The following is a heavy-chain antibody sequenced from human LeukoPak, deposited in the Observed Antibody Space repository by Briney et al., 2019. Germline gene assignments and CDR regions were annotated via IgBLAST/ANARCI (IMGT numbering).Heavy chain of an antibody. J-gene: IGHJ4*02. CDR3: ARGLDYDFWSGYYRDY. V-gene: IGHV1-8*02. D-gene: IGHD3-3*01. Sequence: ASVKVSCKASGYTFTSYGISWVRQATGQGLEWMGWMNPNSGNTGYAQKFQGRVTMTRNTSISTAYMELSSLRSEDTAVYYCARGLDYDFWSGYYRDYWGQGTLVTVSS. CDR1: GYTFTSYG. CDR2: MNPNSGNT.